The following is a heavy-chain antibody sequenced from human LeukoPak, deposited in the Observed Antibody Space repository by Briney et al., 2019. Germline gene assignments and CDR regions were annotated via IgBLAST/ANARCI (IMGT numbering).Heavy chain of an antibody. CDR3: ARLAYSSGWFDY. Sequence: PSETLSLTCTVSGDSISSVYYWAWVRQPPGKGLEWIGNVYHSGSTYYNPSLNSRVTMSLDMSKNQFSLKLTSVSAADTAVYYCARLAYSSGWFDYWGQGTLVSVSS. D-gene: IGHD6-19*01. CDR2: VYHSGST. V-gene: IGHV4-38-2*02. J-gene: IGHJ4*02. CDR1: GDSISSVYY.